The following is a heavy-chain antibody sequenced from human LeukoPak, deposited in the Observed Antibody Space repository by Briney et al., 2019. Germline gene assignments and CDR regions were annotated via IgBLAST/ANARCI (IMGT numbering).Heavy chain of an antibody. CDR1: GGSISSYY. Sequence: PSETLSLTCTVSGGSISSYYWSWIRQPPGKGLEWIGYIYYSGSTNYNPSLESRVTISVDTSKNQFSLKLSSVTAADTAVYYCARVRDTAMVDYWGQGTLVTVSS. J-gene: IGHJ4*02. V-gene: IGHV4-59*01. CDR2: IYYSGST. D-gene: IGHD5-18*01. CDR3: ARVRDTAMVDY.